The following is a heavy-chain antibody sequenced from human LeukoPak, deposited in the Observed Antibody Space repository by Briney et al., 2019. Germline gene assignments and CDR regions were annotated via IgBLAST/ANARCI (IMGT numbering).Heavy chain of an antibody. Sequence: GESLKISCKGSGYIFSTYCIVWVRQLPGKGLEWMGIIFPADSDITYSPSFQGQVTISTDKSTSTAYLQWSSLKVSDTAMYYCARRAYCGGDCTSAFYDYFAMDVWGQGTTVTVSS. V-gene: IGHV5-51*01. J-gene: IGHJ6*02. D-gene: IGHD2-21*02. CDR3: ARRAYCGGDCTSAFYDYFAMDV. CDR1: GYIFSTYC. CDR2: IFPADSDI.